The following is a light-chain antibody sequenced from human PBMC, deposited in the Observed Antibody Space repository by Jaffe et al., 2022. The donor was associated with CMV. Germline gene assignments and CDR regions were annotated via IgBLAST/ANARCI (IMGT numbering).Light chain of an antibody. CDR1: SSDIGSYNR. V-gene: IGLV2-18*02. CDR3: SSYTGTTIL. Sequence: QSALTQPPSVSGSPGQSVTISCTGTSSDIGSYNRVSWYQQPPGTAPKLIIYEVSDRPSGVPHRFSGSKSGNTASLTIAGLQADDEADYYCSSYTGTTILFGGGTKLTVL. CDR2: EVS. J-gene: IGLJ2*01.